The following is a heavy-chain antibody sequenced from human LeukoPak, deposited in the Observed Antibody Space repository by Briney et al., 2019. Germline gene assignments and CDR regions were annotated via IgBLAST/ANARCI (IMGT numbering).Heavy chain of an antibody. J-gene: IGHJ4*02. V-gene: IGHV3-23*01. Sequence: GGSLRLSCAASGFTFSSYAMSWVRQAPGKGLEWLSVISGSGGNTYYPDSVKGRFTISRDNSKNTLYLQMNSLRAEDTAVYYCASLDYYDSSGYSDYFDYWGQGTLVTVSS. CDR2: ISGSGGNT. CDR3: ASLDYYDSSGYSDYFDY. CDR1: GFTFSSYA. D-gene: IGHD3-22*01.